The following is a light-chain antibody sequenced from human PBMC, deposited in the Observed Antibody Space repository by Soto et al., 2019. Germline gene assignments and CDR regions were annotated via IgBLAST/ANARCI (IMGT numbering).Light chain of an antibody. J-gene: IGKJ2*01. V-gene: IGKV1-9*01. CDR3: QHLDGDRLYT. CDR2: AAS. Sequence: DIPLTQSPSFLSASVGDRVTVTCRASQVINNYLAWYQQKPGKAPKLLIYAASTLQLGVPSRFSGSGSGTEFTLTFNSLQPEDFATYFCQHLDGDRLYTCGQGTKLDI. CDR1: QVINNY.